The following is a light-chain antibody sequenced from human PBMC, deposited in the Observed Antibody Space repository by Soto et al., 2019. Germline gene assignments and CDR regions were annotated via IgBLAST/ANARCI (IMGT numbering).Light chain of an antibody. Sequence: QSALTQPASVSGSPGQSVTISCTGTSSDIRGYNYVAWYQLHPGKAPKLMIYDVSNRPSGVSNRFSGSKSGNTASLTISGLQTEDEADYYCRSYTTSSTPPDFGPGTKLTVL. J-gene: IGLJ1*01. CDR3: RSYTTSSTPPD. CDR2: DVS. V-gene: IGLV2-14*03. CDR1: SSDIRGYNY.